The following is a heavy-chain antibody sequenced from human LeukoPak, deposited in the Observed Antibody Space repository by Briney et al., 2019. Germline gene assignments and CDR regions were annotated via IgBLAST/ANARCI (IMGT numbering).Heavy chain of an antibody. CDR1: GGSFSGYY. J-gene: IGHJ4*02. CDR3: ARGPLNYDFWSGYSNVYFDY. CDR2: INHSGST. V-gene: IGHV4-34*01. Sequence: SETLSLTCAVYGGSFSGYYWSWIRQPPGKGLEWIGEINHSGSTNYNPSLKSRVTISVDTSKNQFSLKLSSVTAADTAVYYCARGPLNYDFWSGYSNVYFDYWGQGTLVTVSS. D-gene: IGHD3-3*01.